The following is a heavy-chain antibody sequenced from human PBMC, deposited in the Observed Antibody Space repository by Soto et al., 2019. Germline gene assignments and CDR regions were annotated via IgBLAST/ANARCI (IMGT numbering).Heavy chain of an antibody. D-gene: IGHD1-26*01. J-gene: IGHJ4*02. CDR1: GFTFSSYG. Sequence: QVQLVESGGGVVQPGRSLRLSCAASGFTFSSYGMHWVRQAPGKGLEWVAVISYDGSNKYYADSVKGRFTISRDNSKNTLYLQMNSLRAEDTAVYYCAKDFVGAIDCWGQGTLVTVSS. V-gene: IGHV3-30*18. CDR3: AKDFVGAIDC. CDR2: ISYDGSNK.